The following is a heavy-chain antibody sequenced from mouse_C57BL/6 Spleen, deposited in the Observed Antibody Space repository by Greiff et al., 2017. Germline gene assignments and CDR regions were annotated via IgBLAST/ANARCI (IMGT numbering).Heavy chain of an antibody. CDR2: IYPGSGST. CDR3: AREDTTVPSDY. J-gene: IGHJ2*01. Sequence: QVRLKQPGAELVKPGASVKMSCKASGYTFTSYWITWVKQRPGQGLEWIGDIYPGSGSTNYNEKFKSKATLTVDTSSSTAYMQLSSLTSEDSAVYYCAREDTTVPSDYWGQGTTLTVSS. V-gene: IGHV1-55*01. D-gene: IGHD1-1*01. CDR1: GYTFTSYW.